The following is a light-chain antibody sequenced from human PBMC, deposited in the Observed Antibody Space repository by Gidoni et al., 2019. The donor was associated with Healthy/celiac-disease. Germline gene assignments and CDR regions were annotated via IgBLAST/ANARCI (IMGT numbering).Light chain of an antibody. CDR2: WAS. CDR1: QSVLYSSNNKNY. Sequence: DIVMTQSPDSLAVSLGERATINCKSSQSVLYSSNNKNYLAWYKQKPGQPPKLLINWASTRESGVPDRFSGSGSGTDFTRTISSLQAEDVAVYYCQQYYSTPPTFGQGTKVEIK. V-gene: IGKV4-1*01. J-gene: IGKJ1*01. CDR3: QQYYSTPPT.